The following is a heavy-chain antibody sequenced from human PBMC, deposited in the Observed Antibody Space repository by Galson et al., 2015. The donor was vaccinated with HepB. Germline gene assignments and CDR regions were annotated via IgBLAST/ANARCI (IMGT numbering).Heavy chain of an antibody. J-gene: IGHJ4*02. Sequence: QSGAEVTKPGESLKISCKASGFNFATYWVAWVRQMPGKGLEWMGIIYPGDSDTRYSPSFQGLVTISADKSISTAYLQWSSLKASDTAMYYCARLGVGSGELWWGQGTLVTVSS. CDR3: ARLGVGSGELW. CDR1: GFNFATYW. D-gene: IGHD3-10*01. V-gene: IGHV5-51*03. CDR2: IYPGDSDT.